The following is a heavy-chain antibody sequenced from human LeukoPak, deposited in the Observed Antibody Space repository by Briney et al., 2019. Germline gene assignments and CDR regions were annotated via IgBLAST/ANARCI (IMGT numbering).Heavy chain of an antibody. D-gene: IGHD7-27*01. CDR3: ARLGRHDAFDI. V-gene: IGHV3-21*01. Sequence: GGSLRLPCAASGFTFSSYSMNWVRQAPGKGLEWVSSISSSSSYIYYADSVKGRFTISRDNAKNSLYLQMNSLRAEDTAVYYCARLGRHDAFDIWGQGTMVTVSS. J-gene: IGHJ3*02. CDR1: GFTFSSYS. CDR2: ISSSSSYI.